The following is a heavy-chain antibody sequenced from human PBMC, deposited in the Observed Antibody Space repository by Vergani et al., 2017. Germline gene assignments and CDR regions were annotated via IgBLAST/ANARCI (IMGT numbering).Heavy chain of an antibody. CDR2: ISSSSSYT. V-gene: IGHV3-11*05. D-gene: IGHD3-9*01. CDR1: GFTFSDYY. J-gene: IGHJ4*02. Sequence: QVQLVESGGGLVKPGGSLRLSCAASGFTFSDYYMSWIRQAPGKGLEWVSYISSSSSYTNYADSVKGRFTISRDNAKNSLYLQMNSLRAEDTAVYYCARAWRDYDILTGYVTAYFDCWGQGTLVTVSS. CDR3: ARAWRDYDILTGYVTAYFDC.